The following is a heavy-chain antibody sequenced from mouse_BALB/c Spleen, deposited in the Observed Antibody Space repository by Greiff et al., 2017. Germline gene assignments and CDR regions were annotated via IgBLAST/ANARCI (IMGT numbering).Heavy chain of an antibody. V-gene: IGHV3-2*02. J-gene: IGHJ2*01. Sequence: VQLKESGPGLVKPSQSLSLTCTVTGYSITSDYAWNWIRQFPGNKLEWMGYISYSGSTSYNPSLKSRISITRDTSKNQFFLQLNSVTTEDTATYYCAREGYGNSVYFDYWGQGTTLTVSS. D-gene: IGHD2-10*02. CDR1: GYSITSDYA. CDR2: ISYSGST. CDR3: AREGYGNSVYFDY.